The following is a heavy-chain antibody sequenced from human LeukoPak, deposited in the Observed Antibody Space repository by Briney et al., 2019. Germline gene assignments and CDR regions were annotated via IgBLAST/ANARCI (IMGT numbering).Heavy chain of an antibody. CDR3: AKANWISNADAVW. J-gene: IGHJ4*02. Sequence: GGSLRLSCAASGFSFSTYAMSWVRQAPARGLEWVSSIRGGGEKFYSDFVRGRFTLSRDDSTNTVYLQLNNLRVEDTAVYYCAKANWISNADAVWWGQGTLVTVSS. D-gene: IGHD1-1*01. CDR2: IRGGGEK. V-gene: IGHV3-23*01. CDR1: GFSFSTYA.